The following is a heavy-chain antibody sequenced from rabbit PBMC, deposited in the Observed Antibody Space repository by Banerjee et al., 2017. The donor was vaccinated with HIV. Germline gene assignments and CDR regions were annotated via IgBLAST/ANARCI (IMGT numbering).Heavy chain of an antibody. Sequence: QSLEESGGDLVKPGASLTLTCTASGFDFSSIYYMCWVRQAPGQGLEWIACIYAGSGSTWYASWVNGRFTISSNTNQNTVSLQMTSLTAADTATYFCARQYRYADYVYDLWGPGTLVTVS. CDR3: ARQYRYADYVYDL. D-gene: IGHD4-2*01. J-gene: IGHJ6*01. CDR1: GFDFSSIYY. V-gene: IGHV1S43*01. CDR2: IYAGSGST.